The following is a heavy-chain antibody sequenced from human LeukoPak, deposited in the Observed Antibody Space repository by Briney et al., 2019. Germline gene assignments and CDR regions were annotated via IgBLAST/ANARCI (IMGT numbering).Heavy chain of an antibody. D-gene: IGHD6-13*01. CDR3: ASALQLVPTAFDY. CDR2: IYYSGST. Sequence: SETLSLTCTVSGGSISSSSYYWGWIRQPPGKGLEWIGSIYYSGSTYYNPSLKSRVTIPVDTSKNQFSLKLSSVTAADTAVYYCASALQLVPTAFDYWGQGTLVTVSS. CDR1: GGSISSSSYY. V-gene: IGHV4-39*01. J-gene: IGHJ4*02.